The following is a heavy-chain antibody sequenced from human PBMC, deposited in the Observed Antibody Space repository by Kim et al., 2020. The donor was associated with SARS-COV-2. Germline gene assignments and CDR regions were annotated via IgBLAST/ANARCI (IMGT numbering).Heavy chain of an antibody. Sequence: QKFQGRVTMTRNTAISTAYMELSSLRSDDTAVYYCARSHSGSYTIKRFDYWGQGTLVTVSS. V-gene: IGHV1-8*01. J-gene: IGHJ4*02. CDR3: ARSHSGSYTIKRFDY. D-gene: IGHD1-26*01.